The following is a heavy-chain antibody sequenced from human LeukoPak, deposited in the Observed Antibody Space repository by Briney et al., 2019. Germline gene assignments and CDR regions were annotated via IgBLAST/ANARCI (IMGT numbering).Heavy chain of an antibody. CDR3: ARHTTPYYYDSSGSFDI. J-gene: IGHJ3*02. CDR2: IYHSGST. Sequence: PSETLSLTCTVSGFSISNGYYWGWIRQPPGKGLEWIGTIYHSGSTYYNPSLKSRVTISVDTSKNQFSLKLSSVTAADTAVYYCARHTTPYYYDSSGSFDIWGQGTMVTVSS. CDR1: GFSISNGYY. V-gene: IGHV4-38-2*02. D-gene: IGHD3-22*01.